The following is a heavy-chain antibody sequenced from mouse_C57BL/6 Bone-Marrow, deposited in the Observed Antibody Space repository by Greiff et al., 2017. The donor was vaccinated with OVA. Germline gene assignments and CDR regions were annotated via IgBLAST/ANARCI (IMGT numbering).Heavy chain of an antibody. V-gene: IGHV5-12*01. CDR3: ARHGAYYSNCNYAMDY. CDR2: ISNGGGST. J-gene: IGHJ4*01. D-gene: IGHD2-5*01. CDR1: GFTFSDYY. Sequence: EVKLVESGGGLVQPGGSLKLSCAASGFTFSDYYMYWVRQTPEKRLEWVAYISNGGGSTYYPDTIKGRFTIYRDNAKNTLYLQMSRLKSEGTAMDYGARHGAYYSNCNYAMDYWGQGTSVTVSS.